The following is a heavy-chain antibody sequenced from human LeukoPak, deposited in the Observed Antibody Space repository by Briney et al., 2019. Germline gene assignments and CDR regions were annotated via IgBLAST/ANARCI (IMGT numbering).Heavy chain of an antibody. D-gene: IGHD4/OR15-4a*01. CDR3: ARRAGAYSHPYDY. CDR2: IYSGST. CDR1: GFTFSSYS. Sequence: GGSLRLSCAASGFTFSSYSMSWVRQAPGKGLEWVSFIYSGSTHYSDSVKGRFTISRDNSKNTLYLQMNSLRAEDTAVYYCARRAGAYSHPYDYWGQGTLVTVSS. V-gene: IGHV3-53*01. J-gene: IGHJ4*02.